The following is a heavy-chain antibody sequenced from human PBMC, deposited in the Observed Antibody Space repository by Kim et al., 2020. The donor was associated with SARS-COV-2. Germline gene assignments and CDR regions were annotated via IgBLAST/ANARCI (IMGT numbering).Heavy chain of an antibody. D-gene: IGHD2-2*01. J-gene: IGHJ4*02. CDR1: GYTFTSYA. V-gene: IGHV7-4-1*02. Sequence: ASVKVSCKASGYTFTSYAMNWVRQAPGQGLEWMGWINTNTGNPTYAQGFTGRFVFSLDTSVSTAYLQISSLKAEDTAVYYCARDGAGDIVVVPAEGGFDYWGQGTLVTVSS. CDR2: INTNTGNP. CDR3: ARDGAGDIVVVPAEGGFDY.